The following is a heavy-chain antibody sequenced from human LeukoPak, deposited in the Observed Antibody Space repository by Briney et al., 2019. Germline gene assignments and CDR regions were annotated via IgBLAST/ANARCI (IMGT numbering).Heavy chain of an antibody. CDR3: ARDRRGLSYGVCYPNY. Sequence: ASVKVSCKASGYTFTSYYMHWVRQSPGQALEWMGIINPSGGSTSYAQKCQGRVTMTRDTSTSTVYMELSSLRSEDTAVYYCARDRRGLSYGVCYPNYWGQGTLVTVSS. CDR1: GYTFTSYY. V-gene: IGHV1-46*01. J-gene: IGHJ4*02. CDR2: INPSGGST. D-gene: IGHD2-8*01.